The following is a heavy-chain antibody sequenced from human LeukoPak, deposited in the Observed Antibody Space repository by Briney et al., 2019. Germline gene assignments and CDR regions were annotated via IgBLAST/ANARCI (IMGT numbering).Heavy chain of an antibody. V-gene: IGHV3-23*01. D-gene: IGHD6-13*01. CDR2: ISGSGVST. CDR1: GFTFSNYW. CDR3: AKARRPYSSSWYYFDY. J-gene: IGHJ4*02. Sequence: GGSLRLSCAASGFTFSNYWMSWVRQAPGKGLEWVSVISGSGVSTYYADSVKGRFTISRDNSKNTLYLQMNSLRAEDTAVYYCAKARRPYSSSWYYFDYWGQGTLVTVSS.